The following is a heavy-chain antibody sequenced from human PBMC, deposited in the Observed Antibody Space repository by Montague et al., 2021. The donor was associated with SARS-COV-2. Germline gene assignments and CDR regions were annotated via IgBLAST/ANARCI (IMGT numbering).Heavy chain of an antibody. D-gene: IGHD5-12*01. CDR1: GFIFSSYG. CDR3: ARNRRSYSGYDSEADY. CDR2: IWYDGSNK. Sequence: SLRLSCAASGFIFSSYGMYWVRRAPGKGLEWVAVIWYDGSNKYYVDPVKGRFTISRDNSNLYLQMNSLRVEDTAVYYCARNRRSYSGYDSEADYWGQGTLVTVSS. J-gene: IGHJ4*02. V-gene: IGHV3-33*07.